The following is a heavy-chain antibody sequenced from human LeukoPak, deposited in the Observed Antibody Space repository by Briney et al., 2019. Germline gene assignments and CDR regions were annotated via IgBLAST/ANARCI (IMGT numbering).Heavy chain of an antibody. D-gene: IGHD3-3*01. CDR1: GGSISSYY. CDR2: IYYSGST. CDR3: ARASHHYDFWSGPMGPAFDI. J-gene: IGHJ3*02. V-gene: IGHV4-59*12. Sequence: SETLSLTCTVSGGSISSYYWSWIRQPPGKGLEWIGYIYYSGSTNYNPSLKSRVTISVDTSKNQFSLKLSSVTAADTAVYYCARASHHYDFWSGPMGPAFDIWGQGTMVTVSS.